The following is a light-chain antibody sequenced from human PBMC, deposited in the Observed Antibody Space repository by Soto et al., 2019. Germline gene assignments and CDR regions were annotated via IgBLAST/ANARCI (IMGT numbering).Light chain of an antibody. CDR3: QSFDTLLRGWV. CDR2: GND. V-gene: IGLV1-40*01. Sequence: QSVLTQPPSVSGAPGQRVTISCTGTTSNIGAGYDVHWYHQPPGAAPKLLISGNDNRPSGVPDRFSGSRYGTSASLAITGLQAEDEADYYCQSFDTLLRGWVFGLGTTLTVL. CDR1: TSNIGAGYD. J-gene: IGLJ3*02.